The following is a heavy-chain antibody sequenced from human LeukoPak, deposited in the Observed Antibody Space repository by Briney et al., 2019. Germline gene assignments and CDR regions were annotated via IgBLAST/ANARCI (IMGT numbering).Heavy chain of an antibody. Sequence: GGSLRLSCASSGFTVSSNYMSWVRQAPGKGLEWVSVIYSGGSTYYADSVKGRFTISRDNSKNTLYLQMNSLRAEDTAVYYSARDPSAAGTSYYGMDVWGQGTTVTVSS. CDR1: GFTVSSNY. CDR3: ARDPSAAGTSYYGMDV. D-gene: IGHD6-13*01. J-gene: IGHJ6*02. V-gene: IGHV3-66*01. CDR2: IYSGGST.